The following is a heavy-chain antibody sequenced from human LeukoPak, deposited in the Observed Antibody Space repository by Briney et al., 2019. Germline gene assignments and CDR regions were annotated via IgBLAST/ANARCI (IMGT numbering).Heavy chain of an antibody. Sequence: GESLKISCKSSGYSFTTYWIGWVRQMPGKGLEWMGIIYPSDSDTIYSPSFQCQGTISADKSVSTAYLQWSSLKASDTAMYYCARHRLPSIVGATEDYYYYMDVWGKGTTVTVSS. CDR3: ARHRLPSIVGATEDYYYYMDV. J-gene: IGHJ6*03. V-gene: IGHV5-51*01. CDR1: GYSFTTYW. D-gene: IGHD1-26*01. CDR2: IYPSDSDT.